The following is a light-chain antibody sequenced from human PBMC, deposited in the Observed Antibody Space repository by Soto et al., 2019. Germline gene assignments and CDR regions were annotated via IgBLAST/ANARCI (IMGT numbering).Light chain of an antibody. V-gene: IGKV3-11*01. Sequence: EIVLTQSPVTLSLSPGEGATLSCKASQSIDTNLGWYQQKPGQVPRLLIYDASLRATGIPARFTGSGSGTDFTLTISRLEPEDFAVYYCQQRGNWPRTWAFGQGTKVDIK. J-gene: IGKJ1*01. CDR2: DAS. CDR1: QSIDTN. CDR3: QQRGNWPRTWA.